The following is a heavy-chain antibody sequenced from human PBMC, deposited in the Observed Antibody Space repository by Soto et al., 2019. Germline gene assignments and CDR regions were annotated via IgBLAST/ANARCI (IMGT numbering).Heavy chain of an antibody. D-gene: IGHD3-22*01. CDR3: ATGRPGGTGYYYYFIDR. CDR2: MNTDSGHA. CDR1: GYTFTSYD. V-gene: IGHV1-8*01. Sequence: QEQLVQSGAEVKKPGASVKVSCKTSGYTFTSYDMNWVRQAPGQGLEWMGWMNTDSGHAESAQQVQGRVTMTRDTSIRTVYMELSSLRSDDTAVYYCATGRPGGTGYYYYFIDRWGTGTSVTVSS. J-gene: IGHJ6*03.